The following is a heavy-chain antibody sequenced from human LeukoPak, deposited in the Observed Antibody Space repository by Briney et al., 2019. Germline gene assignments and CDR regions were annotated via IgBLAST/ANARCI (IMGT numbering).Heavy chain of an antibody. CDR3: AKDPPYYGDYGSDYYYMDV. D-gene: IGHD4-17*01. Sequence: QPVGSLRLSCAASGFTFSSYGMHWGRQAPGKGLEWVAFIRYDGSNKYYADSVKGRFTISRDNSKNTLYLQMNSLRAEDTAVYYCAKDPPYYGDYGSDYYYMDVWGKGTTVTISS. CDR2: IRYDGSNK. CDR1: GFTFSSYG. V-gene: IGHV3-30*02. J-gene: IGHJ6*03.